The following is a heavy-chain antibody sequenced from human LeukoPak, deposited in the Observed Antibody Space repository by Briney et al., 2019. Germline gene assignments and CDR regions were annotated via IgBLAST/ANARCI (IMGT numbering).Heavy chain of an antibody. D-gene: IGHD3-3*01. CDR3: ARHLYDFWSGTHAFDI. Sequence: PSETLSLTCAVYGGSFSGYYWSWIRQPPGKGLEWIGEINHSGSTNYNPSLKSRVTISVDTSKNQFSLKLSSVTAADTAVYYCARHLYDFWSGTHAFDIWGQGTMVTVSS. J-gene: IGHJ3*02. CDR1: GGSFSGYY. CDR2: INHSGST. V-gene: IGHV4-34*01.